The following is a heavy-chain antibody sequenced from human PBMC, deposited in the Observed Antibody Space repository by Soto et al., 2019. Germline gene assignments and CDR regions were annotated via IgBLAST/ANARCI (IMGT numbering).Heavy chain of an antibody. V-gene: IGHV3-23*01. CDR2: MSGSGGGT. J-gene: IGHJ4*02. Sequence: SGGSLRLSCAASGFTFSSYVMSFVRQAPGKGLEWVSSMSGSGGGTYYADSVEGRFTISRDKPKNTLYLQMNSLRAEDTAVYYCATQYSGYDFATSYWGQGTLVTVSS. CDR1: GFTFSSYV. D-gene: IGHD5-12*01. CDR3: ATQYSGYDFATSY.